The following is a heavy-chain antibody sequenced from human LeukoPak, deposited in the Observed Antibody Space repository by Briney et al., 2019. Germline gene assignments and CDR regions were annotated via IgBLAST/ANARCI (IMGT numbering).Heavy chain of an antibody. J-gene: IGHJ6*03. D-gene: IGHD1-14*01. Sequence: SETLSLTCTVSGGSISSYYWNWIRQPPGKGLEWIGYIYYSGTTNYNPSLKSRVSMSVDTSKNQFSLKLSSVTAADTAIYFCARVYNPDYYYYMDVWGKGTTVTVSS. CDR2: IYYSGTT. V-gene: IGHV4-59*12. CDR3: ARVYNPDYYYYMDV. CDR1: GGSISSYY.